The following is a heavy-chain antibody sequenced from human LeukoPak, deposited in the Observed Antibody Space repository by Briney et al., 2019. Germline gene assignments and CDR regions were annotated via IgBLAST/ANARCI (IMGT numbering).Heavy chain of an antibody. CDR3: ARDCSGATCSLDY. J-gene: IGHJ4*02. Sequence: GASVKVSCKASGYTFSIYGISWVRQAPGQGLEWMGWISAYSGNTNYAQNFQGRVSMTTDTSTSTAYMELRSLRYDGTAVYYCARDCSGATCSLDYWGQGTLVTVPS. V-gene: IGHV1-18*04. CDR2: ISAYSGNT. D-gene: IGHD2-15*01. CDR1: GYTFSIYG.